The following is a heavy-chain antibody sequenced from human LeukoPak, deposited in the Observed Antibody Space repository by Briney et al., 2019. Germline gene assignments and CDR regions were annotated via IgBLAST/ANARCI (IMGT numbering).Heavy chain of an antibody. J-gene: IGHJ4*02. CDR3: ARASRGSGNLDY. D-gene: IGHD3-10*01. V-gene: IGHV1-3*01. CDR1: GYTFTTYA. Sequence: ASVKVSCKASGYTFTTYAMHWVRQAPGQRLEWMGWINGGNGNTKYSQKFQGRVTISRDTSASTAYMELSSLRSEDTAVYYCARASRGSGNLDYWGQGTLVTVSS. CDR2: INGGNGNT.